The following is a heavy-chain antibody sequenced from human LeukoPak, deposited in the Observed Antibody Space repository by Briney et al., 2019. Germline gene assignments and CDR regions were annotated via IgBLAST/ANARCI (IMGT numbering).Heavy chain of an antibody. D-gene: IGHD3-22*01. CDR2: ITSSTSTI. J-gene: IGHJ4*02. V-gene: IGHV3-48*04. Sequence: GGSLRLSCAASGFTFSSYGMNWVRQAPGKGLEWVSYITSSTSTIYYADSVKGRFTISRDNAKNSLYLQMNSLRAEDTAVYYCARDLHYDCSGYDYWGQGTLVTVSS. CDR3: ARDLHYDCSGYDY. CDR1: GFTFSSYG.